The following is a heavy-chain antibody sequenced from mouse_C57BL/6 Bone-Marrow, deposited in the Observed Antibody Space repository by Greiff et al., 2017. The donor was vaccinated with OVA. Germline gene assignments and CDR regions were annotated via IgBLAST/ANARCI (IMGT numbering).Heavy chain of an antibody. J-gene: IGHJ4*01. D-gene: IGHD2-5*01. V-gene: IGHV7-1*01. CDR3: ARDAYYSNYMDY. CDR2: SRNKANDYTT. Sequence: DVKLVESGGGLVQSGRSLRLSCATSGFTFSDFYMEWVRQAPGKGLEWIAASRNKANDYTTEYSASVKGRFIVSRDTSQSILYLQMNALRAEDTAIYYCARDAYYSNYMDYWGQGTSVTVSS. CDR1: GFTFSDFY.